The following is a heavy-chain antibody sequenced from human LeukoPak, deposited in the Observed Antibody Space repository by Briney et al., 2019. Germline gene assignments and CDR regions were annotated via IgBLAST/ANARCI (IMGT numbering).Heavy chain of an antibody. Sequence: ASVKVSCKASGYTFTGYYMHWVRQAPGQGLEWMGWVNPNSGGTNYAQKFQGRVTMTRDTSISTAYMELSRLRSDDTAVYYCARDGAAAGLYYFDYWGQGTLVTVSS. CDR2: VNPNSGGT. J-gene: IGHJ4*02. CDR1: GYTFTGYY. CDR3: ARDGAAAGLYYFDY. V-gene: IGHV1-2*02. D-gene: IGHD6-13*01.